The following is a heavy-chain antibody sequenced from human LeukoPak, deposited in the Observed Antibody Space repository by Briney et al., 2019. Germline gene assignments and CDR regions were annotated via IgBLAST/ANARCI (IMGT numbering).Heavy chain of an antibody. CDR3: ARDCTNGVCYGTDFDY. V-gene: IGHV3-33*01. Sequence: PGGSLRLSCAASGFTFSSYGMHWVRQAPGKGLEWVAVIWYDRSNKYYAYSVKGRFIIFRENSKNPLSLKMNRVSDEDPAVYYCARDCTNGVCYGTDFDYWGQGTLVTVSS. D-gene: IGHD2-8*01. CDR2: IWYDRSNK. CDR1: GFTFSSYG. J-gene: IGHJ4*02.